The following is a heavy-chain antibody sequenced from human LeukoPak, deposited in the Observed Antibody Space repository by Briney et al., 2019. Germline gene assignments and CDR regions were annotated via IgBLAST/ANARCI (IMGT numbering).Heavy chain of an antibody. V-gene: IGHV1-58*01. CDR3: AAGITIFGVGPYFDY. Sequence: ASVEVSCKASGFTFTSSAVQWVRQARGQRLEWIGWIVVGSGNTNYAQKFQERVTITRDMSTSTAYMELSSLRSEDTAVYYCAAGITIFGVGPYFDYWGQGTLVTVSS. J-gene: IGHJ4*02. CDR2: IVVGSGNT. D-gene: IGHD3-3*01. CDR1: GFTFTSSA.